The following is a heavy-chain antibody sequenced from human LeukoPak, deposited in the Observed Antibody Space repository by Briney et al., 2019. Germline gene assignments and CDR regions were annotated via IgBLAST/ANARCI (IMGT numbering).Heavy chain of an antibody. CDR1: GFTFSIYS. V-gene: IGHV3-23*01. Sequence: GGSLRLSCAASGFTFSIYSMNWVRQAPGKGLEWVSAISGSGGSTYYADSVKGRFTISRDNSKNTLYLQMNSLRAEDTAVYYCAKDLGRAADTARAPFDPWGQGTLVTVSS. CDR3: AKDLGRAADTARAPFDP. J-gene: IGHJ5*02. D-gene: IGHD5-18*01. CDR2: ISGSGGST.